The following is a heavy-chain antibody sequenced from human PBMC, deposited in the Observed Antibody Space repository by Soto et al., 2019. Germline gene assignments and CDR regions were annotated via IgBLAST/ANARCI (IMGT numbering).Heavy chain of an antibody. J-gene: IGHJ3*02. D-gene: IGHD6-19*01. CDR2: ISSSSTYI. CDR3: ARGIAVAATEAVYI. Sequence: GGSLRLSCAASGFTFSSYRMNWVRQAPGKGLEWVSSISSSSTYIFYADSLKGRFTISRDNAKNSLYLQMNSLRAEDTAVYYCARGIAVAATEAVYILGQGTMVTVSS. V-gene: IGHV3-21*01. CDR1: GFTFSSYR.